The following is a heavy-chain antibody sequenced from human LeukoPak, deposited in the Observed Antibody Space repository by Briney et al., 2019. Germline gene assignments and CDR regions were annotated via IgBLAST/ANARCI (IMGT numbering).Heavy chain of an antibody. CDR1: GFTFSSYA. CDR2: ISYDGSNK. Sequence: GGSLRLSCAASGFTFSSYAMHWVRQAPGKGLEGVAVISYDGSNKYYADSVKGRFTISRDNSKNTLYLQMNSLRAAARAVYYCARDSGSLPPYFDSSGQGTLVTVSS. J-gene: IGHJ4*02. CDR3: ARDSGSLPPYFDS. D-gene: IGHD1-26*01. V-gene: IGHV3-30-3*01.